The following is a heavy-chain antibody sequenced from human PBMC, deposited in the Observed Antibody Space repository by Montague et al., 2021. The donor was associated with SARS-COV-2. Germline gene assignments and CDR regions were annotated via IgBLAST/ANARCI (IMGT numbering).Heavy chain of an antibody. CDR2: IYYSGST. J-gene: IGHJ4*02. CDR1: GGSISSYC. V-gene: IGHV4-59*01. Sequence: SETLSLTCTVSGGSISSYCWSWIRQPPGKGLEWIGYIYYSGSTNYNPSLKSRVTISVDTSKNQFSLKLSSVTAADTAVYYCARGFDYWGQGTLVTVSS. CDR3: ARGFDY.